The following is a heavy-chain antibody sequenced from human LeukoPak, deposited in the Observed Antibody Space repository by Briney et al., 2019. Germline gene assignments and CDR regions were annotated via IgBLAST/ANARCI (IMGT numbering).Heavy chain of an antibody. CDR1: GGSISSSSYY. D-gene: IGHD6-13*01. Sequence: SETLSLTCTVSGGSISSSSYYWGWIRQPPGKGLEWIGSIYYSGSTYYNPSLKSRVTISVDTSKNQFSLKLSSVTAADTAVYYCARAELDSSWGRYYGMDVWGQGTTVTVSS. CDR2: IYYSGST. V-gene: IGHV4-39*07. J-gene: IGHJ6*02. CDR3: ARAELDSSWGRYYGMDV.